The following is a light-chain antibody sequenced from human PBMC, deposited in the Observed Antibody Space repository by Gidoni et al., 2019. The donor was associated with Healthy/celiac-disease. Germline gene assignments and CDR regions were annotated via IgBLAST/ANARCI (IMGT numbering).Light chain of an antibody. Sequence: EIVMKQSPATLSVSPWERATLSCRASQRVSSNLAWYQPKPGQAPRLLIYGASTRATGIPARFSGSGSGTEFTLTISSLQSEDFAVYYCQQYNNWPPYTFGQGTKLEIK. CDR2: GAS. V-gene: IGKV3-15*01. J-gene: IGKJ2*01. CDR1: QRVSSN. CDR3: QQYNNWPPYT.